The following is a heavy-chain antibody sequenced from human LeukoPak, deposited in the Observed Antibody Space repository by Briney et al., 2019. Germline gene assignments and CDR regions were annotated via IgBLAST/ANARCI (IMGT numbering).Heavy chain of an antibody. Sequence: SETLSLTCTVSGGSISSYYWSWIRQPPGKGLEWIGYIYYSGSTNYNPSLKSRVTISVDTSKNQFSLKLSSVTAADTAVYYCARGGRDYGGNQRIHYYYYYMDVWGKGTTVTGPS. J-gene: IGHJ6*03. D-gene: IGHD4-23*01. CDR1: GGSISSYY. CDR2: IYYSGST. CDR3: ARGGRDYGGNQRIHYYYYYMDV. V-gene: IGHV4-59*01.